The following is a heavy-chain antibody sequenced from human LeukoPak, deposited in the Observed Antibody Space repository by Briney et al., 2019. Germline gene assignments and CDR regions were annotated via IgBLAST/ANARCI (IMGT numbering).Heavy chain of an antibody. CDR3: AKYEGWSSSSTIENWFDP. CDR1: GFTFSSYS. Sequence: SGGSLRLSCAASGFTFSSYSMNWVRQAPGKGLEWVSAISGSGGSTYYADSVKGRFTISRDNSKNTLYLQMNSLRAEDTAVYYCAKYEGWSSSSTIENWFDPWGQGTLVTVSS. V-gene: IGHV3-23*01. J-gene: IGHJ5*02. CDR2: ISGSGGST. D-gene: IGHD6-6*01.